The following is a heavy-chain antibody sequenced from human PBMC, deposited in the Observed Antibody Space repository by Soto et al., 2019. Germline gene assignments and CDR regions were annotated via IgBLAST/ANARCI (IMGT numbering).Heavy chain of an antibody. CDR3: ASLGYDSRGYPIWLDP. Sequence: QVQLQESGPGLVKPSQTLSLTCTVSGGSISSSSYSWSWIRQHPGKGLEWIGYVYFSGNTYYNPSLKSRVTISVDTSKKQFSLRLTSVTVADRDVYYCASLGYDSRGYPIWLDPWGQGTLVTVSS. V-gene: IGHV4-31*03. D-gene: IGHD3-22*01. CDR1: GGSISSSSYS. J-gene: IGHJ5*02. CDR2: VYFSGNT.